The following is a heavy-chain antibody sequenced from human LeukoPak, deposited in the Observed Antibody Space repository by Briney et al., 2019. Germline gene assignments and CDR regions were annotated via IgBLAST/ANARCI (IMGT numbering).Heavy chain of an antibody. CDR1: GYTFTSYD. Sequence: GASVKVSCKASGYTFTSYDFNWVRQATGQGLEWMGWMNPNSGHTGYAQNFQGRVTISRDTSISTAYMELSSLRSEDTAVYYCATGRGSVTTGDYYMDVWGKGTTVTVSS. CDR2: MNPNSGHT. J-gene: IGHJ6*03. CDR3: ATGRGSVTTGDYYMDV. V-gene: IGHV1-8*03. D-gene: IGHD4-11*01.